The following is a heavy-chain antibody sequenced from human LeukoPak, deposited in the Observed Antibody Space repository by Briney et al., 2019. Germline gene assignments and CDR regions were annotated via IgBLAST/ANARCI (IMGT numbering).Heavy chain of an antibody. CDR1: GYTFTGYY. Sequence: GSSVKVSCKASGYTFTGYYMHWVRQAPGQGLEWMGWINPNSCGKNYAQKFQGRVTMTRDTYISTAYMELSRLRSDDTAVYYCARDLSYYDSSGYHWGYYYYYMDVWGKGTTVTISS. CDR3: ARDLSYYDSSGYHWGYYYYYMDV. D-gene: IGHD3-22*01. J-gene: IGHJ6*03. V-gene: IGHV1-2*02. CDR2: INPNSCGK.